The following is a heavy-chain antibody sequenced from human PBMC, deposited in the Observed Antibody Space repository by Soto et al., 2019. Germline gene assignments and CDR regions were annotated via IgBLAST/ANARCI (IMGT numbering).Heavy chain of an antibody. Sequence: SETLSLTCTVSGGSISSSSYYWGWIRQPPGKGLEWIGNIYYSGSTYYNPSLKSRVTISVDTSKNQFSLKLSSVTAADTAVYYCARQFETYYYVSGSRFFDCWGQGTLVTVSS. V-gene: IGHV4-39*01. CDR2: IYYSGST. CDR3: ARQFETYYYVSGSRFFDC. D-gene: IGHD3-10*01. J-gene: IGHJ4*02. CDR1: GGSISSSSYY.